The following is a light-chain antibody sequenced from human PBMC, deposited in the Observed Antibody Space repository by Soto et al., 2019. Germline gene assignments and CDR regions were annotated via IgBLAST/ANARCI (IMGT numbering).Light chain of an antibody. CDR3: QQYGSSGT. Sequence: ETMMTQSQYTLSVSLGERATLSCRASQSLRSSLAWYQQKPGQAPRLLISAATNRATGIPARFSGSGSGTDFTLTISRLEPEDFAVYYCQQYGSSGTFGQGTKVDIK. V-gene: IGKV3-20*01. CDR1: QSLRSS. J-gene: IGKJ1*01. CDR2: AAT.